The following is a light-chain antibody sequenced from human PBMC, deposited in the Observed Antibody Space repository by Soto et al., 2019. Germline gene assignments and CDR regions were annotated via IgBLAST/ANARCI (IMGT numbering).Light chain of an antibody. CDR2: GAS. V-gene: IGKV3-15*01. Sequence: EVVMTQSPATLSVSPGERATLSCRASQSVTSNLAWYQQKPGQAPRLLIYGASTRATGIPARFSGSGSGTEFTLTISSLQSEDFAVYCCQQYNNWPPGTFGQGTKVDIK. J-gene: IGKJ1*01. CDR1: QSVTSN. CDR3: QQYNNWPPGT.